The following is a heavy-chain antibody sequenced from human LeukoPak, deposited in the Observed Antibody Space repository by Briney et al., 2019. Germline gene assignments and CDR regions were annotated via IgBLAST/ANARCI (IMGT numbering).Heavy chain of an antibody. J-gene: IGHJ4*02. Sequence: GGSLRLSCAASGFTFSSYGMHWVRQAPGKGLEWVAVIWYDGSNKYYADSVKGRFTISRDNSKNTLYLQMNSLRAEDTAVYYCARCYDSSALMLTYWGQGTLVTVSS. CDR2: IWYDGSNK. CDR3: ARCYDSSALMLTY. D-gene: IGHD3-22*01. V-gene: IGHV3-33*01. CDR1: GFTFSSYG.